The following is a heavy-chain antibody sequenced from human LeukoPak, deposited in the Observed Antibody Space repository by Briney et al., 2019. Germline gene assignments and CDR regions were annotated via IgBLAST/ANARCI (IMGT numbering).Heavy chain of an antibody. J-gene: IGHJ4*02. CDR2: IYYSGST. Sequence: PSETLSLTCTVSGGSISTSSYYWGWIRQPPGKGLEWIGSIYYSGSTYYNPSLKSRVTISVDTSKKQFSLKLSSVTAADTAVYYCARHPDFYYDSSQYYFDYWGQGTLVTVSS. CDR1: GGSISTSSYY. CDR3: ARHPDFYYDSSQYYFDY. D-gene: IGHD3-22*01. V-gene: IGHV4-39*01.